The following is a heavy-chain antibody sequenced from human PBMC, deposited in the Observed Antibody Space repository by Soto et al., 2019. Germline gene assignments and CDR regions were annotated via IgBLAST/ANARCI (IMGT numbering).Heavy chain of an antibody. CDR1: GYNFISHY. J-gene: IGHJ4*02. CDR2: INPNGGST. D-gene: IGHD2-2*01. CDR3: ARDYLSSKSSLSHFDY. Sequence: QVLLVQSGAEVTRPGASLKVSCKASGYNFISHYIHWVRQAPGQGLEWMGFINPNGGSTTHAQNFQDRLSKTRDTSTRTVYMELSGLRSEDAAVYYCARDYLSSKSSLSHFDYWGQGTLVTVSS. V-gene: IGHV1-46*01.